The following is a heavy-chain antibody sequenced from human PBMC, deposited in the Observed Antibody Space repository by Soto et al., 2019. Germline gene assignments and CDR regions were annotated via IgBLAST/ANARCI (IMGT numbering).Heavy chain of an antibody. CDR2: ISSSSSYI. V-gene: IGHV3-21*01. Sequence: EVQLVESGGGLVKPGGSLRLSCAASGFTFSSYSMNWVRQAPGKGLEWVSSISSSSSYIYYADSVKGRFTISRDNAKNSLYLQMNSLRAEDTAVYYCARAAYSGYDLGWFDPWGQGTLVTVSS. D-gene: IGHD5-12*01. CDR3: ARAAYSGYDLGWFDP. J-gene: IGHJ5*02. CDR1: GFTFSSYS.